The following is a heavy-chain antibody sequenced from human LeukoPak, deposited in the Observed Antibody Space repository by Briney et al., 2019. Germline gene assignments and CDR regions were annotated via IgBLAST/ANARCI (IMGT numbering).Heavy chain of an antibody. CDR3: GQDPNGNYIGAFDF. V-gene: IGHV3-23*01. CDR1: RLIFPHYA. CDR2: ILGGGGT. J-gene: IGHJ3*01. Sequence: GSPRLFCAGFRLIFPHYALVRIRRASGKGAEWVLAILGGGGTFYADAVKGRFTISRDNSKNTLYLQMNSLRAEDTATYYCGQDPNGNYIGAFDFWGRGTMVTVSS. D-gene: IGHD4-17*01.